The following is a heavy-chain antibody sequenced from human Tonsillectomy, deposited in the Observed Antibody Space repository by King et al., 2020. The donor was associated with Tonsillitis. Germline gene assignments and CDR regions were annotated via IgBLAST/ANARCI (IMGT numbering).Heavy chain of an antibody. Sequence: QLQESGPGLVKPSETLSLTCTVSGGSISSYYWSWIRQPPGKGLEWIGYIYYSGSTNYNPSLKSRVSISVDTSKNQFSLKLSSVTAADTAVYYCARHAGDYYGSGMGETNWFDPWGQGTLVTVSS. CDR2: IYYSGST. CDR1: GGSISSYY. V-gene: IGHV4-59*08. CDR3: ARHAGDYYGSGMGETNWFDP. J-gene: IGHJ5*02. D-gene: IGHD3-10*01.